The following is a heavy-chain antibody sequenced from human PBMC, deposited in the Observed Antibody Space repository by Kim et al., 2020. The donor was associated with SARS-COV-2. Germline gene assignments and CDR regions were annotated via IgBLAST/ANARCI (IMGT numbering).Heavy chain of an antibody. Sequence: GGSLRLSCAASGFTFSSYGMHWVRQAPGKGLEWVAVISYDGSNKYYADSVKGRFTISRDNSKNTLYLQMNSLRAEDTAVYYCAKDLGYSGTYDAFDIWGQGTMVTVSS. CDR1: GFTFSSYG. CDR3: AKDLGYSGTYDAFDI. V-gene: IGHV3-30*18. CDR2: ISYDGSNK. D-gene: IGHD5-12*01. J-gene: IGHJ3*02.